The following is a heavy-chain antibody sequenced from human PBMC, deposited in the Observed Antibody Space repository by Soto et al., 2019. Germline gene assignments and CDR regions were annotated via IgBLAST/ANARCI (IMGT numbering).Heavy chain of an antibody. J-gene: IGHJ4*02. V-gene: IGHV4-34*01. Sequence: SETLSLTCAVYGGSFSGYYWSWIRQSPGKGLEWIGEINHSGSTNYNPSLKSRVTISVDTSKNQFSLKLSSVTAADTAVYYCAVDPVTYYYDSSGYVGYWGQGTLVTVSS. CDR3: AVDPVTYYYDSSGYVGY. CDR1: GGSFSGYY. D-gene: IGHD3-22*01. CDR2: INHSGST.